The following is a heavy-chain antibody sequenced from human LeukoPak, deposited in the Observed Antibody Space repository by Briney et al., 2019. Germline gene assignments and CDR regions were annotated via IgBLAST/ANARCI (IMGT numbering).Heavy chain of an antibody. J-gene: IGHJ3*02. CDR1: GYTFTDYY. CDR2: IDPHSDGT. V-gene: IGHV1-2*02. Sequence: ASVKVSCKASGYTFTDYYMHWVRQAPGQGLEWMGWIDPHSDGTNYAQKLQGRVTMTRDTSISTAYMELSRLRSDDTAIYYCAREYYDSSGRKHGFDTWGQGTKVTVSS. D-gene: IGHD3-22*01. CDR3: AREYYDSSGRKHGFDT.